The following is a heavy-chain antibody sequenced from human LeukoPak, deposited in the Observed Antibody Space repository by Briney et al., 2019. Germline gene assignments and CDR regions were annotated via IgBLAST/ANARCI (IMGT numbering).Heavy chain of an antibody. V-gene: IGHV3-23*01. CDR2: ISGSGGST. J-gene: IGHJ4*02. CDR3: AKWHSYGYYFDY. CDR1: GFTFSSYA. Sequence: GGSLRLSCAASGFTFSSYAMSWVRQAPGKGLEWVSAISGSGGSTYYADSVKGRFTISRDNSKNTLCLQMNSLRAEDTAVYYCAKWHSYGYYFDYWGQGTLVTVSS. D-gene: IGHD5-18*01.